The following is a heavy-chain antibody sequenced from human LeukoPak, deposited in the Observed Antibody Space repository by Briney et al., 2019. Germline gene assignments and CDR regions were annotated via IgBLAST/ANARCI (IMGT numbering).Heavy chain of an antibody. Sequence: SETLSLTCTVSGGSISSYYWSWIRQPPGKGLEWIGYIYYSGSTNYNPSLKSRVTISVDTSKNQFSLKLSSVTAADTAVYYCAREPGYTYAFDIWGQGTMVTVSS. J-gene: IGHJ3*02. CDR3: AREPGYTYAFDI. D-gene: IGHD6-13*01. CDR1: GGSISSYY. CDR2: IYYSGST. V-gene: IGHV4-59*01.